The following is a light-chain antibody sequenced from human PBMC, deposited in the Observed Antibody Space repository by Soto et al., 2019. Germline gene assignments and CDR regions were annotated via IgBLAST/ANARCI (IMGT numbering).Light chain of an antibody. CDR1: QGIRND. CDR3: LQDYNYPRT. CDR2: AAS. Sequence: AIQMTQSPSSLSASVGDTVTITCRASQGIRNDLGWYQQKPGKAPNLLIYAASSLQSGVPSRFSGSGSDTDFTLTISSLQPEDFATYYCLQDYNYPRTFGQGTKVEIK. J-gene: IGKJ1*01. V-gene: IGKV1-6*01.